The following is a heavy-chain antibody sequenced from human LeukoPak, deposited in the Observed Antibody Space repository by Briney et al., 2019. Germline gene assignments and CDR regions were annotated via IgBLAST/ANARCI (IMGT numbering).Heavy chain of an antibody. CDR1: GFSFSSNW. J-gene: IGHJ6*03. Sequence: GGSLRLSCAASGFSFSSNWMHWVRQAPGKGLEWVSYISSSSATIYYADSVKGRFTISRDNAKNSLYLQMDSLRAEDTAVYYCARGYLIVATRGYYYSYMDVWGKGTTVTVSS. V-gene: IGHV3-48*01. CDR3: ARGYLIVATRGYYYSYMDV. D-gene: IGHD5-12*01. CDR2: ISSSSATI.